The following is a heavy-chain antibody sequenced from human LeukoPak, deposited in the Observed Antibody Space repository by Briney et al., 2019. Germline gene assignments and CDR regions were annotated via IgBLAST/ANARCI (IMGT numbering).Heavy chain of an antibody. J-gene: IGHJ4*02. CDR2: ISWNSGRI. CDR3: AKDISRYYDSSGYYYAGLDY. V-gene: IGHV3-9*01. D-gene: IGHD3-22*01. CDR1: GFTFSDYA. Sequence: PGRSLRLSCAASGFTFSDYAMHWVRQPPGKGLEWVSGISWNSGRIGYADSVKGRFTVSRDNAKNSLYLQVNSLRAEDTAFFYCAKDISRYYDSSGYYYAGLDYWGQGTLVTVSS.